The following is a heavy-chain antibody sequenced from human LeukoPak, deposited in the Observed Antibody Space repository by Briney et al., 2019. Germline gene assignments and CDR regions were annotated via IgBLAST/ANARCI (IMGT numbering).Heavy chain of an antibody. V-gene: IGHV1-2*02. J-gene: IGHJ6*03. CDR3: ARDLWRIARFITPYYYYYMDV. CDR1: GYTFTGYY. CDR2: INPNSGGT. Sequence: GASVKVSCKASGYTFTGYYMHWVRQAPGQGLEWMGWINPNSGGTNYAQKFQGRVTMTRDTSISTAYMELSRLRSDDTAVYYCARDLWRIARFITPYYYYYMDVWGKGTTVTVSS. D-gene: IGHD6-13*01.